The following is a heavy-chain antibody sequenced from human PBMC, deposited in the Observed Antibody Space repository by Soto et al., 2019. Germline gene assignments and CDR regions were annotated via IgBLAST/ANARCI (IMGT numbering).Heavy chain of an antibody. CDR1: GFTFSSYA. Sequence: QVQLVESGGGVVQPGRSLRLSCAASGFTFSSYAMHWVRQAPGKGLEWVAVISYDGSNKYYADSVKGRFTISRDNSKNTLYLQMNSLRAEDTAVYYCARDRGWICLGDYDICGMDVWGQGTTVTVSS. D-gene: IGHD3-22*01. CDR3: ARDRGWICLGDYDICGMDV. CDR2: ISYDGSNK. V-gene: IGHV3-30-3*01. J-gene: IGHJ6*02.